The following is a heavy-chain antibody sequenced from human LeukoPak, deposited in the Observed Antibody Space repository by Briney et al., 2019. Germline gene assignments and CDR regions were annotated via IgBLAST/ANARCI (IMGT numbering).Heavy chain of an antibody. CDR2: ISSSSSTI. Sequence: GGSLRLSCAASVFTFSSYSMNWVRQAPGKGLEWVSYISSSSSTIYYADSVKGRFTISRDNAKNSLYLQMNSLRAEDTAVYYCAREDYYDSSGYLWHWGQGTLVTVSS. CDR1: VFTFSSYS. CDR3: AREDYYDSSGYLWH. V-gene: IGHV3-48*04. J-gene: IGHJ4*02. D-gene: IGHD3-22*01.